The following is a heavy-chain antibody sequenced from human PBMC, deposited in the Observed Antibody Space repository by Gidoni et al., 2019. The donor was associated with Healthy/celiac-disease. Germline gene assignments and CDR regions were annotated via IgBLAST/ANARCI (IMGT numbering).Heavy chain of an antibody. D-gene: IGHD3-10*01. CDR3: AREIGSITMVRGVIITSPPDY. CDR1: GFTFSSYG. CDR2: IWYDGSNK. V-gene: IGHV3-33*01. Sequence: QVQLVESGGGVVQPGRSLRLSCAASGFTFSSYGMHWVRQAPGKGLVWWAVIWYDGSNKYYADSVKGRFTISRDNSKNTLYLQMNSLRAEDTAVYYCAREIGSITMVRGVIITSPPDYWGQGTLVTVSS. J-gene: IGHJ4*02.